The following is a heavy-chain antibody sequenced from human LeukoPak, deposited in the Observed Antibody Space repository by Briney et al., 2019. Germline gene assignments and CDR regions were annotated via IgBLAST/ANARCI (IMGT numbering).Heavy chain of an antibody. J-gene: IGHJ5*02. CDR3: ASQYCSSTSCYNP. Sequence: GGSLRLSCAASGFTFSSDSMNWVRQAPGKGLEGVSYISSSSSTIYYADSVKGRFTISRDNAKNSLYLQMNSLRAEDTAVYYCASQYCSSTSCYNPWGQGTLVTVSS. D-gene: IGHD2-2*02. V-gene: IGHV3-48*01. CDR2: ISSSSSTI. CDR1: GFTFSSDS.